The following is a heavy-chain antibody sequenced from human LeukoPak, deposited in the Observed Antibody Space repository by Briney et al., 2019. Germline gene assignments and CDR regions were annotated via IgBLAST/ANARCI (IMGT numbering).Heavy chain of an antibody. CDR3: ARGVDTAMVTYYYYYYMDV. CDR2: INPSGGST. CDR1: GYTFTSYY. V-gene: IGHV1-46*01. J-gene: IGHJ6*03. Sequence: ASVKVSCKASGYTFTSYYMHWVRQAPGQGLEWMGIINPSGGSTSYAQKFQGRVTMTRDMSTSTVYMELSSLRSEGTAVYYCARGVDTAMVTYYYYYYMDVWGKGTTVTVSS. D-gene: IGHD5-18*01.